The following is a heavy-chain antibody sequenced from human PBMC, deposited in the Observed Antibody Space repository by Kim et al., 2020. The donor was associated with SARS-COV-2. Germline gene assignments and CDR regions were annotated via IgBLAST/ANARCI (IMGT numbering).Heavy chain of an antibody. CDR3: ALYYYDSSGYYSEDY. V-gene: IGHV4-39*01. CDR1: GGSISSSSYY. CDR2: IYYSGST. J-gene: IGHJ4*02. Sequence: SETLSLTCTVSGGSISSSSYYWGWIRQSPGKGLEWIGSIYYSGSTYYNPSLKSRVTISVDTSKNQLSLRLSSVTAADTAVYYCALYYYDSSGYYSEDYWGQGTLVTVSS. D-gene: IGHD3-22*01.